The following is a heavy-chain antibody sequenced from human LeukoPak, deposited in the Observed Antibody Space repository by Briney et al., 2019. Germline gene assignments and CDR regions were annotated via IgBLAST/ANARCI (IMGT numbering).Heavy chain of an antibody. J-gene: IGHJ6*02. CDR2: ISGSGGST. CDR1: GFTFSSYA. CDR3: ANQAIFLVYPGIAAAGTDMDV. Sequence: PGGSLRLSCAASGFTFSSYAMSWVRQAPGKGLEWVSAISGSGGSTYYADSVKGRFTISRDNPKNTLYLQMNSLRAEDTAVYYCANQAIFLVYPGIAAAGTDMDVWGQGTTVTVSS. V-gene: IGHV3-23*01. D-gene: IGHD6-13*01.